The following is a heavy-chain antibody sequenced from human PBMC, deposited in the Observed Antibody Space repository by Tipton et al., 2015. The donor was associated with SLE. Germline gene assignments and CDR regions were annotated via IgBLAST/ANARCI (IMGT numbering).Heavy chain of an antibody. J-gene: IGHJ4*02. V-gene: IGHV3-30*02. Sequence: SLRLSCAASGFTFSYYGMHWVRQAPGKGLEWVAFIRYYGTNEYYGDSVKGRFTISRDNAKNTLYLQMNSLRAEDTALYYCAKMGGYCSSSSCFTGDYWGQGTLVTVSS. D-gene: IGHD2-2*02. CDR2: IRYYGTNE. CDR3: AKMGGYCSSSSCFTGDY. CDR1: GFTFSYYG.